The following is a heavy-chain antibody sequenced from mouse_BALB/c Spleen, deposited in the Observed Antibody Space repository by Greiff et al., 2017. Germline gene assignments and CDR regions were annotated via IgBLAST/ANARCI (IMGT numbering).Heavy chain of an antibody. J-gene: IGHJ4*01. CDR3: ARWGGNYVYAMDY. Sequence: VQRVESGAELAKPGASVKMSCKASGYTFTSYWMHWVKQRPGQGLEWIGYINPSTGYTEYNQKFKDKATLTADKSSSTAYMQLSSLTSEDSAVYYCARWGGNYVYAMDYWGQGTSVTVSS. CDR1: GYTFTSYW. D-gene: IGHD2-1*01. CDR2: INPSTGYT. V-gene: IGHV1-7*01.